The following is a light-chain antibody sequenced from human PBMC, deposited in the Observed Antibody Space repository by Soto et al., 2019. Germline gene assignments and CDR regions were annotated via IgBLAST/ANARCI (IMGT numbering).Light chain of an antibody. J-gene: IGKJ4*01. V-gene: IGKV3-20*01. CDR3: QQYGRSSLA. CDR2: GAS. CDR1: QSVTKY. Sequence: EVVLTQSPATLSLSPGERATLSCRASQSVTKYLAWYQQKPGQALRLLLCGASIRATGIPDRFSGRGSGTDFNLTHRRLEPEDFAAYYCQQYGRSSLAFGGWTKVEIK.